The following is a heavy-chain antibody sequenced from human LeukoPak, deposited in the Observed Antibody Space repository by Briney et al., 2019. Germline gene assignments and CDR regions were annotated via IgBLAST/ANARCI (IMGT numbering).Heavy chain of an antibody. D-gene: IGHD2-2*01. J-gene: IGHJ4*02. V-gene: IGHV3-23*01. Sequence: GGSLRLSCAASGFTFSSYAMSWVRQAPGKGLEWVSAISGSGGSTYYADPVKGRFTISRDNSKNTLYLQMNSLRAEDTAVYYCAKDLHGWDCSSTSCALDYWGQGTLVTVSS. CDR1: GFTFSSYA. CDR2: ISGSGGST. CDR3: AKDLHGWDCSSTSCALDY.